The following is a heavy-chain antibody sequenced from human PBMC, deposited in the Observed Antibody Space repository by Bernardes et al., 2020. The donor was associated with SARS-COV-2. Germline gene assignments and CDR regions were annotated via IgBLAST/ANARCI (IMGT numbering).Heavy chain of an antibody. D-gene: IGHD5-18*01. CDR1: GYTFTSCA. J-gene: IGHJ4*02. V-gene: IGHV1-3*01. CDR3: AREVETAMVFDY. CDR2: INAGNGNT. Sequence: ASVKVSCTASGYTFTSCAMHWVRQAPGQRLEWMGWINAGNGNTKYSQKFQGRVTITRDTSASTAYMELSSLRSEDTAVYYCAREVETAMVFDYWGQGTLVTVSS.